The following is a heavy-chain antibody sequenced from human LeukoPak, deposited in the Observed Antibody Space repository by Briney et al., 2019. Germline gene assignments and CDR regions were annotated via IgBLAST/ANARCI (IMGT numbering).Heavy chain of an antibody. CDR1: GFIFSAYW. J-gene: IGHJ3*02. CDR2: INSDGFSI. CDR3: ARFYGGSALDN. D-gene: IGHD3-16*01. V-gene: IGHV3-74*01. Sequence: GGSLRLSCAASGFIFSAYWMHWVRQAPGKGLVWVSRINSDGFSIAYADSVKGRFTISRDNAKNTLYLHMNSLRAEDTAVYYCARFYGGSALDNWGQGTMVTVSS.